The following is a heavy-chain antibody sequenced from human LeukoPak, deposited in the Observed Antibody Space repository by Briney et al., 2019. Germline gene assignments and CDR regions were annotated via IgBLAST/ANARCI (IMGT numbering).Heavy chain of an antibody. CDR2: ISSSGSTI. CDR3: ARGRGDIVLMVYAGDAFDI. V-gene: IGHV3-11*01. D-gene: IGHD2-8*01. CDR1: GFTFSDYY. Sequence: GGSLRLSCAASGFTFSDYYMSWIRQAPGKGLEWVSYISSSGSTIYYADSVKGRFTISRDNAKNSLYLQMNSLRAEDTAVYYCARGRGDIVLMVYAGDAFDIWGQGTMVTVSS. J-gene: IGHJ3*02.